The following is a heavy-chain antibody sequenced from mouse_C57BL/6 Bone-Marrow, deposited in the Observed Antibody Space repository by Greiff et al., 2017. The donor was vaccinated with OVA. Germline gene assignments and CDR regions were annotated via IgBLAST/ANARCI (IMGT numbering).Heavy chain of an antibody. J-gene: IGHJ4*01. D-gene: IGHD4-1*01. CDR2: IWRGGST. CDR3: AKDRLTGTGYAMDY. V-gene: IGHV2-5*01. CDR1: GFSLPSSG. Sequence: QVQLQQSGPGLVQPSQSLSITCTVSGFSLPSSGVHWVRQSPGTGLAWLGVIWRGGSTDYNAAFMSRLSITKDNSTSQVFFKMNSLQADDTAIYDCAKDRLTGTGYAMDYWGQGTSVTVSS.